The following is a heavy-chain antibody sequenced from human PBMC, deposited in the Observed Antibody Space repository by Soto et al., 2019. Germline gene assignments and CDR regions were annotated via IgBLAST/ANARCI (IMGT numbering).Heavy chain of an antibody. CDR2: INPGNGNT. V-gene: IGHV1-3*01. CDR3: ARGGYFDSSNYLAY. CDR1: GYTFTSYG. Sequence: GASVKVSCKASGYTFTSYGINWVRRAPGRGLEWMGWINPGNGNTKYSQQFQGRVIIDRDTSASTAYMELSSLRSEDTAVYYCARGGYFDSSNYLAYWGLGTLVPVSS. D-gene: IGHD3-22*01. J-gene: IGHJ1*01.